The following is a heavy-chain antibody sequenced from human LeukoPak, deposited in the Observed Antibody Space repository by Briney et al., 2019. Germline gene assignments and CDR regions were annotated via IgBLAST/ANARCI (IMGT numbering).Heavy chain of an antibody. CDR1: GYSSTSYW. D-gene: IGHD1-26*01. CDR2: IDPGDSDT. J-gene: IGHJ4*02. CDR3: ARSAAVGRADFDY. V-gene: IGHV5-51*01. Sequence: GESLKISCKGSGYSSTSYWIGWVRRMPGKGLEWMGIIDPGDSDTTYSPSFQGQVTISADKSISTAYLQWSSLKASDTAMYYCARSAAVGRADFDYWGQGTLVTVSS.